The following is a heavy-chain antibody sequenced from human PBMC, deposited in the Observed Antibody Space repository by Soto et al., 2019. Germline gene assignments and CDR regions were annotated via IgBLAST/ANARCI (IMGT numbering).Heavy chain of an antibody. CDR3: ATHHYDSRGYYYSPFDY. V-gene: IGHV3-23*01. CDR1: GFTFSSYG. D-gene: IGHD3-22*01. J-gene: IGHJ4*02. Sequence: SLRLSCVVSGFTFSSYGMSWVRQAPGKGLEWVSAISGSGGSTYYADSVKGRFTISRDKAKNTLILQMSSLRAEDTAVYYCATHHYDSRGYYYSPFDYWGQGTLVTVSS. CDR2: ISGSGGST.